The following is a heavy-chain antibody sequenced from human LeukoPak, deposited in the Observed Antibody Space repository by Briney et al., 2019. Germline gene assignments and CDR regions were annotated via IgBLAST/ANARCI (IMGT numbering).Heavy chain of an antibody. CDR1: GFTLSNHW. D-gene: IGHD2-8*01. V-gene: IGHV3-7*03. Sequence: GGSLRLSCAASGFTLSNHWMTWVRQVPGRGPEWVANVNRDGSETYYLDSVKGRFTISRDNAKNSLYLQMNSVRAEDTALYYCVRNNAMDVWGQGTTVIVSS. CDR3: VRNNAMDV. J-gene: IGHJ6*02. CDR2: VNRDGSET.